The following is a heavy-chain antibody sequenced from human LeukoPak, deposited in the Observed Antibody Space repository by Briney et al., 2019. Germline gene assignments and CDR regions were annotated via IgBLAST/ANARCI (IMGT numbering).Heavy chain of an antibody. CDR1: ARSFSGYY. J-gene: IGHJ6*02. Sequence: SQTLSPTCAVYARSFSGYYWSCIRQPPGNWLEWIGEINHSGSTNYNPYLKSRIAILVDTSKNQFSLKLSSVTAADTAVYYCARSYYGSGSYYTRRPDYYGMDVWGQGTTVTVSS. CDR2: INHSGST. CDR3: ARSYYGSGSYYTRRPDYYGMDV. V-gene: IGHV4-34*01. D-gene: IGHD3-10*01.